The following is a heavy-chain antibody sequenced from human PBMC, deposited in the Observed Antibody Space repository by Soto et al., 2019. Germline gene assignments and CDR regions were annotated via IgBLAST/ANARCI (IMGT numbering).Heavy chain of an antibody. Sequence: PGWSLRLSCAASGFTFSSYSMNWVRQAPGKGLEWVSSISSSSSYIYYADSVKGRFTISRDNAKNSLYLQMNSLRAEDTAVYYCARHPRGDIVVVLGMDVWGQGTTVTVSS. J-gene: IGHJ6*02. D-gene: IGHD2-2*01. CDR3: ARHPRGDIVVVLGMDV. V-gene: IGHV3-21*01. CDR2: ISSSSSYI. CDR1: GFTFSSYS.